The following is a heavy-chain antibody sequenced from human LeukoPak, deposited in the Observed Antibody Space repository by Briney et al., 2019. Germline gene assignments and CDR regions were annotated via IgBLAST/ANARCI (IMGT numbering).Heavy chain of an antibody. Sequence: PGGSLRLSCGGSGFTLSDYWMHWVRQVPGKGLVWVSRINGDGSSTSYADSMKGRFTISRDSAKNTLHLQMNSLRAEDTAIYYCARVLRYFDRWGQGTLVTVSS. V-gene: IGHV3-74*01. J-gene: IGHJ4*02. CDR2: INGDGSST. CDR3: ARVLRYFDR. CDR1: GFTLSDYW. D-gene: IGHD3-9*01.